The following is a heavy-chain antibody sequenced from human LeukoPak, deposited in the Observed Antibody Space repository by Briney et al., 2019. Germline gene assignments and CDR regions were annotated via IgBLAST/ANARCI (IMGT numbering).Heavy chain of an antibody. Sequence: GGSLRLSCAASGFTFSSYDMHWVRQATGKGLEWVSAIGTAGDTYYPGSVKGRFTISRENAKNSLYLQMNSLRAGDTAVYYCARNIAAAGTTAGAFDIWGQGTMVTVSS. CDR3: ARNIAAAGTTAGAFDI. V-gene: IGHV3-13*01. J-gene: IGHJ3*02. CDR1: GFTFSSYD. CDR2: IGTAGDT. D-gene: IGHD6-13*01.